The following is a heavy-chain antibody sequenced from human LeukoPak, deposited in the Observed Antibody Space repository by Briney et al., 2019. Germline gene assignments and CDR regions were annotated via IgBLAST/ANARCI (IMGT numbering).Heavy chain of an antibody. V-gene: IGHV4-38-2*01. Sequence: SETLSLTCAVSGYSISSGYYWGWIRQPPGKGLEWIGSIYHSGSTYYNPSLKSRVTISVDTSKNQFSLKLSSVTAADTAVYYCARLGGSPGTVPGFSYWGQGTLVTVSS. J-gene: IGHJ4*02. D-gene: IGHD3-16*01. CDR3: ARLGGSPGTVPGFSY. CDR2: IYHSGST. CDR1: GYSISSGYY.